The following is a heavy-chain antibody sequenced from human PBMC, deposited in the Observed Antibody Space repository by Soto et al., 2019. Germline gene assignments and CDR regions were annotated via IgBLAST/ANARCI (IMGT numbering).Heavy chain of an antibody. Sequence: ASVKVSCTASGYTFTGYYIHWVRQAPGQGHEWMGWINPNSGGTNYAQKFQGWVTMTRDTSISTAYMELSRLRSDDTAVYYCARGSRIALGAFYSWGQGTMFTVSS. V-gene: IGHV1-2*04. D-gene: IGHD6-13*01. CDR3: ARGSRIALGAFYS. J-gene: IGHJ3*02. CDR1: GYTFTGYY. CDR2: INPNSGGT.